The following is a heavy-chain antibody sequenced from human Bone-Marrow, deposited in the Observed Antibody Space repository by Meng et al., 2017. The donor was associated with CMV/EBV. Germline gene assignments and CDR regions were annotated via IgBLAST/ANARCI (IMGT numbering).Heavy chain of an antibody. Sequence: SGPTLVKPTQTLTLTCTFSGFSLTTSGVGVGWTRQPPGKAPECLAVIYWNDDKHYTSSLKRRLAITKDTSKNQVVLKVTNVDPADTATYYCVHATLAYCGGDCYSTMFFFDQWGHGTAVTVSS. D-gene: IGHD2-21*02. CDR1: GFSLTTSGVG. CDR2: IYWNDDK. J-gene: IGHJ4*01. V-gene: IGHV2-5*01. CDR3: VHATLAYCGGDCYSTMFFFDQ.